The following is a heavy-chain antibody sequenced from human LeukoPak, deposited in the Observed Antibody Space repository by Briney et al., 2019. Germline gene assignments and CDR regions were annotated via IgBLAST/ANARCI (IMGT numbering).Heavy chain of an antibody. J-gene: IGHJ3*02. CDR2: IIPIFGTA. Sequence: ASVKVSCKASGGTFSSYAISWVRQAPGQGLKWMGGIIPIFGTANYAQKFQGRVTITADESTSTAYMELSSLRSEDTAVYYCARDAHYYDSSGNIWGQGTMVTVSS. D-gene: IGHD3-22*01. CDR3: ARDAHYYDSSGNI. CDR1: GGTFSSYA. V-gene: IGHV1-69*13.